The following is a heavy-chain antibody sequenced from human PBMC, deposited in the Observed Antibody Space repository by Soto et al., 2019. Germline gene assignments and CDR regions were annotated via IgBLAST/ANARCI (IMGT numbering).Heavy chain of an antibody. CDR2: MSTSNGNT. CDR3: ARDRNWVDP. V-gene: IGHV1-18*01. Sequence: QVQLVQSGAEVKKPGASVKVSCKASGYTFTSYDISWVRQAPGQGLEWMGWMSTSNGNTNYAQKLQGRVTMTTDTSTSTANMELRSLRPDDTAVYFRARDRNWVDPWGQGTLVTVS. J-gene: IGHJ5*02. CDR1: GYTFTSYD.